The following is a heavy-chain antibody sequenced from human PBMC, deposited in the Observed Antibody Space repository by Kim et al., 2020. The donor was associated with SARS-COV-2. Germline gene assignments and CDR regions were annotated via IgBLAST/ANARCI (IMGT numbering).Heavy chain of an antibody. CDR1: GFIFSNYG. Sequence: GGSLRLSCAASGFIFSNYGMHWVRQAPGKGLEWLAVICYDGNDKYYADSVKGRLTVSRDNSKNTLYMEVNSLRVEETAVYYCARVMRDSSSSTPDYWGLGTLVTVSS. V-gene: IGHV3-33*01. J-gene: IGHJ4*02. D-gene: IGHD6-6*01. CDR3: ARVMRDSSSSTPDY. CDR2: ICYDGNDK.